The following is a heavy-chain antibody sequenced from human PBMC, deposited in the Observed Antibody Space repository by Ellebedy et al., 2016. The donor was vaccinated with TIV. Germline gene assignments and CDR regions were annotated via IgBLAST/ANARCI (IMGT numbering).Heavy chain of an antibody. D-gene: IGHD3-9*01. CDR2: INPSGGST. CDR1: GYTFTSYY. V-gene: IGHV1-46*01. CDR3: ARDPQPIFSNPRIYYFDY. J-gene: IGHJ4*02. Sequence: AASVKVSCKGSGYTFTSYYMHWVRQAPGQGLEWMGQINPSGGSTSYAQKFQGRVTMIRDTSTSTVYMELSSLRSEDTAVYYCARDPQPIFSNPRIYYFDYWGQGTLVTVSS.